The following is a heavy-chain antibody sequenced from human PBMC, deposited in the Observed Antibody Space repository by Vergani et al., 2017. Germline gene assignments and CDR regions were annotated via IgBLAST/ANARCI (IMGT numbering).Heavy chain of an antibody. D-gene: IGHD2-15*01. J-gene: IGHJ4*02. CDR3: AKVPGYCSGGSCLEDY. Sequence: QVQLVESGGGVVQPGGSLRLSCAASGFTFSSYGMHWVRQAPGKGLEWVAFIRYDGSNKYYADSVKGRFTISRDNSKNTLYLQMNSLRAEDTAVYSCAKVPGYCSGGSCLEDYWGQGTLVTVSA. V-gene: IGHV3-30*02. CDR1: GFTFSSYG. CDR2: IRYDGSNK.